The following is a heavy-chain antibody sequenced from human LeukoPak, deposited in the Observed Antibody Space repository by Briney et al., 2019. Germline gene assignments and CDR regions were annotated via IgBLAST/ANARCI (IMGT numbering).Heavy chain of an antibody. CDR1: GFTFSSCA. Sequence: GRSLRLSCAASGFTFSSCAMHWVRQAPGKGLEWVAIISYDGSNKFYADSVKGRFTISRDNSKNSLYLQMNSLRTEDTALYYCAKDRSQYYDSSGYYGWFDPWGQGTLVTVSS. J-gene: IGHJ5*02. V-gene: IGHV3-30-3*01. D-gene: IGHD3-22*01. CDR2: ISYDGSNK. CDR3: AKDRSQYYDSSGYYGWFDP.